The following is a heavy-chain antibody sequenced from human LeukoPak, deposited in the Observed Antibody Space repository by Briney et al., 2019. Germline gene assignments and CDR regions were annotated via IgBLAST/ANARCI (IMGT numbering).Heavy chain of an antibody. J-gene: IGHJ4*02. D-gene: IGHD2-21*01. V-gene: IGHV1-2*02. CDR3: AKDSVVMVNTIGAGLDY. Sequence: ASVKVSCKASGYTFTDYYIYWVRQAPGQTFEWMGWMNPNNGGTNYAQKFRGRVTMTRDTSLNTAYMELTWLTTDDTAVYFCAKDSVVMVNTIGAGLDYWGQGTLVTVSS. CDR1: GYTFTDYY. CDR2: MNPNNGGT.